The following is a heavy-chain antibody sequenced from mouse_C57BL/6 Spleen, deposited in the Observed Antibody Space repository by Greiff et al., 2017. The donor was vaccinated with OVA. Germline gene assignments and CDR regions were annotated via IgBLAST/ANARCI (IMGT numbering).Heavy chain of an antibody. D-gene: IGHD2-5*01. Sequence: EVKLVESGGGLVQPGGSMKLSCVASGFTFSNYWMNWVRQSPEKGLEWVAQIRLKSDNYATHYAESVKGRFTISRDDSKSSVYLQMNNLRAEDTGIYYCSYSNYLYWYFDVWGTGTTVTVSS. V-gene: IGHV6-3*01. J-gene: IGHJ1*03. CDR1: GFTFSNYW. CDR3: SYSNYLYWYFDV. CDR2: IRLKSDNYAT.